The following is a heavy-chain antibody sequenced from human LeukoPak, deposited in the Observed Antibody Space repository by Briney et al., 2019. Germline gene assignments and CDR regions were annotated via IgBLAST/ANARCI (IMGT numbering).Heavy chain of an antibody. V-gene: IGHV4-59*08. J-gene: IGHJ4*02. D-gene: IGHD6-13*01. CDR2: NSYSGNT. CDR3: ARQSAAAWYYFDY. CDR1: GVSIRSYY. Sequence: PSETLSLTCTVSGVSIRSYYWSWIRQPPGKELECIGYNSYSGNTNYNPSLKSRITISGDTSKNQFSLKLGSVTAADTAVYYCARQSAAAWYYFDYWGQGTLVTVSS.